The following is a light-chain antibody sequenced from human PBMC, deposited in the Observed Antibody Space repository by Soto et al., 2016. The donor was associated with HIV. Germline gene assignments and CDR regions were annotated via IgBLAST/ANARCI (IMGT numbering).Light chain of an antibody. CDR2: DDN. J-gene: IGLJ2*01. Sequence: SYELTQPPSVSVAPGKTARITCGGNNIGSKSVHWYQQKPGQAPVMVVYDDNDRPPGIPERFSGSNSGDTATLTINRVEAGDEADYYCQVWDTNSDHVVFGGGTKRTVL. V-gene: IGLV3-21*03. CDR3: QVWDTNSDHVV. CDR1: NIGSKS.